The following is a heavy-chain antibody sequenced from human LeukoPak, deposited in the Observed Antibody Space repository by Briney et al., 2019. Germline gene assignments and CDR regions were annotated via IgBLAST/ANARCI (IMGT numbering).Heavy chain of an antibody. Sequence: ASVKVSCKASGYTFTNFGISWVRQAPGQGLEWVGWISAYNGDTNYAQRVQGRVTMTTETSTSTAYMDLRSLRSDDTAVYYCARRSQCSRTSCSKGGGFDIWGQGTLVTVSS. V-gene: IGHV1-18*01. J-gene: IGHJ3*02. CDR1: GYTFTNFG. D-gene: IGHD2-2*01. CDR2: ISAYNGDT. CDR3: ARRSQCSRTSCSKGGGFDI.